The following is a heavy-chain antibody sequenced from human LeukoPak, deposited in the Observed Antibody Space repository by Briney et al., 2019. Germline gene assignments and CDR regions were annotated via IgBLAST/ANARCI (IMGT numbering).Heavy chain of an antibody. CDR3: AKVGGLAAAGPSGFGY. Sequence: GGSLRPSCAASGFTFSSYAMSWVRQAPGKGLEWVSAISGSGGSTYYADSVKGRFTISRDNSKNTLYLQMNSLRAEDAAVYYCAKVGGLAAAGPSGFGYWGQGTLVTVSS. CDR2: ISGSGGST. J-gene: IGHJ4*02. V-gene: IGHV3-23*01. D-gene: IGHD6-13*01. CDR1: GFTFSSYA.